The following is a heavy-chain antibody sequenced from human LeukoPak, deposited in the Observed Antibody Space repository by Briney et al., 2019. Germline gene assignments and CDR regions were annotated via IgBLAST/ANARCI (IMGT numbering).Heavy chain of an antibody. CDR1: GGPISSSSYY. V-gene: IGHV4-39*01. J-gene: IGHJ4*02. Sequence: PSETLSLTCTVAGGPISSSSYYWGWIRQPPGNGLEWIGSIYYSGSTYYNPSLKSRVTISVDTPKNQFSLKLSSVTAADTAEYYCVRGGYNSYYWGQGTLVTVSS. CDR3: VRGGYNSYY. D-gene: IGHD5-24*01. CDR2: IYYSGST.